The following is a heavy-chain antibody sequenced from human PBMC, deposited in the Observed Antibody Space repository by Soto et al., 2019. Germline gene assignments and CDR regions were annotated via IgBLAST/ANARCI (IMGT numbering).Heavy chain of an antibody. CDR2: IYSAGNT. CDR1: GFTFSSYA. J-gene: IGHJ4*02. CDR3: AKKGEVPPAVTGGDY. D-gene: IGHD2-2*01. Sequence: GGSLRLSCAASGFTFSSYAMSWVRQAPGKGLEWVSIIYSAGNTYYADSVKGRFTISRDNSKNTLYLQMNSLRAEDTAVYYCAKKGEVPPAVTGGDYWGQGTLVTVSS. V-gene: IGHV3-66*01.